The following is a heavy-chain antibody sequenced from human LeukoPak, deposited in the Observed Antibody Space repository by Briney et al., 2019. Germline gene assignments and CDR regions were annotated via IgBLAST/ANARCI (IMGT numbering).Heavy chain of an antibody. CDR3: TTGDSRGSSLLY. V-gene: IGHV3-15*01. CDR1: GFTFSSYA. D-gene: IGHD3-22*01. CDR2: LKRKTDGGTT. Sequence: GGSLRLSCAASGFTFSSYAMSWVRQAPGKGLEWVGRLKRKTDGGTTDYAAPVKGRFTISRGDSENTLYLQMNSLQAEDTAVYYCTTGDSRGSSLLYWGQGTLVTVSS. J-gene: IGHJ4*02.